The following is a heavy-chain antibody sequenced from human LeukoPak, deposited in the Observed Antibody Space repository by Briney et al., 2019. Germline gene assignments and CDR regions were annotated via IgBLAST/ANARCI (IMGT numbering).Heavy chain of an antibody. D-gene: IGHD6-19*01. CDR2: ISTSSSYT. V-gene: IGHV3-11*05. J-gene: IGHJ4*02. Sequence: GGSLRLSCAASGFIFSDYYMNWIRQAPGKGLQWISYISTSSSYTNYADSVKGRFTVSRDNAKNSLYLQMNSLRAEDTALYYCAKDSFYSSGWLFDYWGQGTLVTVSS. CDR3: AKDSFYSSGWLFDY. CDR1: GFIFSDYY.